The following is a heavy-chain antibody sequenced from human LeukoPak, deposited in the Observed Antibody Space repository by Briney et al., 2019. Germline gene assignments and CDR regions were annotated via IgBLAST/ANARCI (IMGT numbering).Heavy chain of an antibody. CDR3: ARHYDGRESGSYYEDY. Sequence: SETLSLTCTVSGGSISSHYWSWIRQPPGKGLEWIGYNNYVGSADYNPCLNSRVAISVDTSKNQFSLKLSSVTAADTAVYYCARHYDGRESGSYYEDYWGQGTLVIVSS. J-gene: IGHJ4*02. CDR1: GGSISSHY. CDR2: NNYVGSA. V-gene: IGHV4-59*08. D-gene: IGHD1-26*01.